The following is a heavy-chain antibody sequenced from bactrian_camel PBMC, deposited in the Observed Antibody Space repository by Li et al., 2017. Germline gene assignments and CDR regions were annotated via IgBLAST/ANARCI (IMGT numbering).Heavy chain of an antibody. CDR3: ARTLGGGTWADFDA. CDR1: GFTFSDYW. V-gene: IGHV3S1*01. D-gene: IGHD1*01. Sequence: HVQLVESGGGLVQPGGSLRLSCAASGFTFSDYWMYWVRQAPGKGLKWASTINPDGGRYTFYADSAKGRFTISRDNVKNTVSLQLNSLKLEDMAMYFCARTLGGGTWADFDAWGQGTQVTVS. CDR2: INPDGGRYT. J-gene: IGHJ6*01.